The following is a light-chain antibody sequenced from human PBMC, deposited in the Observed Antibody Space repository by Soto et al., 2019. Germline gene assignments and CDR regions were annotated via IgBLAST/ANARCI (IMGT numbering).Light chain of an antibody. CDR2: DVS. CDR1: SSDVGGYTY. CDR3: SSYTTSNTRQIV. V-gene: IGLV2-14*01. Sequence: QSVLTQPASVSGSPGQAITISCTGTSSDVGGYTYVSWYQQHPGKAPKFIIYDVSNRPSGVSNRFSGSKSGNTASLTISGLQAEVEADYYCSSYTTSNTRQIVFGTGTKVTVL. J-gene: IGLJ1*01.